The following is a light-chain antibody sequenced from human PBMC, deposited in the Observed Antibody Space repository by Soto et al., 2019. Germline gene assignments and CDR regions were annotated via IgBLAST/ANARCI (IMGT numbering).Light chain of an antibody. Sequence: QTVVTQEPSFSVSPGRTVTLTCGLSSGSVSTNYYPSWYQQTPGQAPRTLIYSTNIRSSGVPDRFSGSILGNKAALTITGAQADDESNYYCVLYMGSGSWVFGGGTQLTVL. CDR2: STN. V-gene: IGLV8-61*01. J-gene: IGLJ3*02. CDR3: VLYMGSGSWV. CDR1: SGSVSTNYY.